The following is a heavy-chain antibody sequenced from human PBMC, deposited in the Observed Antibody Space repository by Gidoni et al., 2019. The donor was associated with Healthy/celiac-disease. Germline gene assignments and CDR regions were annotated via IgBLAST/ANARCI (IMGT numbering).Heavy chain of an antibody. Sequence: EVQRVESGGGLVQPGGSLKLYCAASGFTFRRSAMHWVRQASGKGLEWVGRIRSKANSYATAYAASVKGRFTISRDDSKNTAYLQMNSLKTEDTAVYYCHGYCSGGSCYSFDYWGQGTLVTVSS. J-gene: IGHJ4*02. CDR2: IRSKANSYAT. D-gene: IGHD2-15*01. CDR1: GFTFRRSA. CDR3: HGYCSGGSCYSFDY. V-gene: IGHV3-73*02.